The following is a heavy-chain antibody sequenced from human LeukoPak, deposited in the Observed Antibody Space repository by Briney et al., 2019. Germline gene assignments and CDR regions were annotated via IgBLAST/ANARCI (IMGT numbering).Heavy chain of an antibody. CDR1: GFTFSSYE. CDR2: ISSRGSTI. J-gene: IGHJ6*02. CDR3: ARDLGYSSSWYYYYGMDV. V-gene: IGHV3-48*03. D-gene: IGHD6-13*01. Sequence: PGGSLRLSCAASGFTFSSYEMNWVRQAPGKGLEWVSYISSRGSTIYYADSVKGRFTISRDNAKNSLYLQMNSLRAEDTAVYYCARDLGYSSSWYYYYGMDVWGQGTTVTVSS.